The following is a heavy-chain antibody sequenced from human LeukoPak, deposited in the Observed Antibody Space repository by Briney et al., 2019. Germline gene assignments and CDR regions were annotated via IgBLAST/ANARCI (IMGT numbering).Heavy chain of an antibody. D-gene: IGHD2-8*01. J-gene: IGHJ3*02. Sequence: SETLSLTCTVSGGSISSYYWSWIRQPPGKGLEWIGYIYYSGSANYNPSLKSRVTISVDTSKNQFSLKLSSVTAADTAVYYCARVYAAFDIWGQGTMVTVSS. CDR1: GGSISSYY. V-gene: IGHV4-59*01. CDR3: ARVYAAFDI. CDR2: IYYSGSA.